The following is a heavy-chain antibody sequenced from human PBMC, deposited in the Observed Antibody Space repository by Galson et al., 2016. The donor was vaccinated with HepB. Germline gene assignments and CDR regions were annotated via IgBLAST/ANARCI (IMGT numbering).Heavy chain of an antibody. CDR1: GYDFPSYW. Sequence: QSGAEVKKPGESLKISCQAFGYDFPSYWLGWVRQMPGKGLEWMGIIDPRDSDTKYSPSFQGQVTMSVDKSTNTAYLQWSSLKASDTAIYYCARSTSGGIMYRFFDPGGQGTLVTVSS. D-gene: IGHD3-3*01. V-gene: IGHV5-51*01. CDR3: ARSTSGGIMYRFFDP. J-gene: IGHJ5*02. CDR2: IDPRDSDT.